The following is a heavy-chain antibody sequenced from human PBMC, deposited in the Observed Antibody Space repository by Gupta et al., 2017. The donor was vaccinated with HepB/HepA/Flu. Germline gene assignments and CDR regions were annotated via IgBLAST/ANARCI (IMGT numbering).Heavy chain of an antibody. CDR1: GFTFSRFS. CDR2: ISSSSEYI. V-gene: IGHV3-21*01. CDR3: AKDRVAGAKITYFMDV. J-gene: IGHJ6*03. Sequence: DVHLVASGGGLVKPGGSLILSCAASGFTFSRFSMNWVRQAPGRGLEGVAAISSSSEYIYYADSRKGRITISREKDKNSMYIQMKRLRAEDTEVYYCAKDRVAGAKITYFMDVGGKGTTVTVSS. D-gene: IGHD5-24*01.